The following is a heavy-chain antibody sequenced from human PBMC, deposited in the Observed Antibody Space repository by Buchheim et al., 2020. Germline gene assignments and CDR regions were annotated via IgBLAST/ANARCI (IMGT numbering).Heavy chain of an antibody. V-gene: IGHV4-30-4*01. CDR1: GGSISSGDFY. D-gene: IGHD3-22*01. J-gene: IGHJ6*02. CDR2: IYYSGST. CDR3: ARADDSSGGYGLDV. Sequence: QVQLQESGPGLVKPSQTLSLPCPVSGGSISSGDFYWSWIRQPPGKGLQWIGYIYYSGSTYYTPSLKSRVTISVNTSKNQFSLKLSSGTAADTAVYYCARADDSSGGYGLDVWGQGTT.